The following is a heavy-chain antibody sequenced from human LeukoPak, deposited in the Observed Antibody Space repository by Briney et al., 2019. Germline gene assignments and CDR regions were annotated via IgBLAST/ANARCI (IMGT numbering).Heavy chain of an antibody. J-gene: IGHJ3*02. CDR3: ARDRSYYVRAFDI. D-gene: IGHD1-26*01. Sequence: SETLSLTCAVYGGSFSGYYWSWIRQPPGKGLEWIGEINHSGSTNYNPSLKSRVTISVDTSKNQFSLKLSSVTAADTAVYYCARDRSYYVRAFDIWGQGTMVTVSS. V-gene: IGHV4-34*01. CDR1: GGSFSGYY. CDR2: INHSGST.